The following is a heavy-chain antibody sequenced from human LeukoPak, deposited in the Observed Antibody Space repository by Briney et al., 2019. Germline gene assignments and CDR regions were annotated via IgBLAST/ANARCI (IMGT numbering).Heavy chain of an antibody. D-gene: IGHD3-22*01. CDR1: GFTFSNAW. CDR2: IKSKTDGGTT. CDR3: TTEEGKYYYDSIADY. J-gene: IGHJ4*02. Sequence: PGGSLRLSCAASGFTFSNAWMSWVRQAPGKGLEWVGRIKSKTDGGTTDYAAPVKGRFTISRDDSKNTLYLQMNSLKTEDTAVYYCTTEEGKYYYDSIADYWGQGTLVTVSS. V-gene: IGHV3-15*01.